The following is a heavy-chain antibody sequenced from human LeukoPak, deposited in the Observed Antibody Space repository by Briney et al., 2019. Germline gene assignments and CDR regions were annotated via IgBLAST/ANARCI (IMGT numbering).Heavy chain of an antibody. CDR3: ARVSSITGTDDY. CDR2: ISSSSGFI. D-gene: IGHD1-20*01. Sequence: GGSLRLSCAASGFTFSSYSMDWVRPAPGKGLEWVSSISSSSGFIYYADSVKGRFTISRDNAKNSLYLQMSSLRAEDTAVYFCARVSSITGTDDYWGQGTLVTVSS. CDR1: GFTFSSYS. V-gene: IGHV3-21*01. J-gene: IGHJ4*02.